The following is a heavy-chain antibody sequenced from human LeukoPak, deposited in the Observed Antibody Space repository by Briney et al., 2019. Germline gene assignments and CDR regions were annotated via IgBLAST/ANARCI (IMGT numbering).Heavy chain of an antibody. CDR1: GGSFSGYY. Sequence: SETLPLTCAVYGGSFSGYYWSWIRQPPGKGLEWIGEINHSGSTNYNPSLKSRVTISVDTSKNQFSLKLSSVTAADTAVYYCARGLWFGESDYWGQGTLVTVSS. D-gene: IGHD3-10*01. J-gene: IGHJ4*02. V-gene: IGHV4-34*01. CDR3: ARGLWFGESDY. CDR2: INHSGST.